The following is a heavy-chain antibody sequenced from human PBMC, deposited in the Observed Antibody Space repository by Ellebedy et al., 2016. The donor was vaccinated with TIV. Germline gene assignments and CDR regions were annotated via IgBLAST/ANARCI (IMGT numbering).Heavy chain of an antibody. D-gene: IGHD3-3*01. CDR3: ARPRGITIFERILYFDL. CDR1: GFTFNSYG. V-gene: IGHV3-30*03. CDR2: ISYVGNNE. Sequence: PGGSLRLSCAASGFTFNSYGMHWVRQAPGKGLEWVAVISYVGNNEAYADSVKGRFTTYRDNSQNTLFLQMDSLRVEDTAVYYCARPRGITIFERILYFDLWGRGTLVTVSS. J-gene: IGHJ2*01.